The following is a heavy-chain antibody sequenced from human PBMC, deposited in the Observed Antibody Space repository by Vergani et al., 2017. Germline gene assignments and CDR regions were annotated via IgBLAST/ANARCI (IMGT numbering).Heavy chain of an antibody. D-gene: IGHD1-14*01. V-gene: IGHV1-18*01. J-gene: IGHJ4*02. Sequence: QIQLVQSGAEVKQPGASVKVSCKASGYTFVNYGISWVRQAPGQGLEWVGWISAQTGNTKSAQKLQGRVTMTTDTSTTTDYMELRRLRSDDTAVYYCARDKLEYNSPRWNYWGQGSLVIGSS. CDR1: GYTFVNYG. CDR3: ARDKLEYNSPRWNY. CDR2: ISAQTGNT.